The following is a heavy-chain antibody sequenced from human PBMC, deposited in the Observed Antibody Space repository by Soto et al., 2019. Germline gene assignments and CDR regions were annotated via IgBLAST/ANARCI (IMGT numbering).Heavy chain of an antibody. V-gene: IGHV3-66*01. CDR2: IYSGGST. D-gene: IGHD6-13*01. CDR3: ARDMAALRDYYMDV. Sequence: PGGSLTLSCAASGVTVSSNYMSWVRQAPGKGLEWVSVIYSGGSTYYADSVKGRFTISRDNSKNTLYLQMNSLRAEDTAVYYCARDMAALRDYYMDVWGKGPTVTVS. CDR1: GVTVSSNY. J-gene: IGHJ6*03.